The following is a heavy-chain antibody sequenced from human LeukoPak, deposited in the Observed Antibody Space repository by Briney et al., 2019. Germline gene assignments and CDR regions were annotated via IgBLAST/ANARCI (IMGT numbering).Heavy chain of an antibody. CDR1: GFTFSSYW. D-gene: IGHD3-10*01. Sequence: GGSLRLSCAPSGFTFSSYWMHWVRQAPGKGLVWVSRINSDGSSTSYADSVKGRFTLSRDNAKNTLYLQMNSLRAEDTAVYYCARSTGWFGQGYFDYWGQGTLVTVSS. V-gene: IGHV3-74*01. CDR2: INSDGSST. CDR3: ARSTGWFGQGYFDY. J-gene: IGHJ4*02.